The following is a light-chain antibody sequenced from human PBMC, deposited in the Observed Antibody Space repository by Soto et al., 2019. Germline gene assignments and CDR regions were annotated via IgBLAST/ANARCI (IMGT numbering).Light chain of an antibody. V-gene: IGKV4-1*01. J-gene: IGKJ1*01. CDR1: QSVLSTSNNKNY. CDR2: WAS. Sequence: DIVLTQSPDSLAVSLGERATINCRASQSVLSTSNNKNYLAWYQQKPGQPPKLLIYWASTRESGVPDRFSGSGSGTDFTLTISSLQAEDVALYYCQQYYSIPWTFGQGTKVDIK. CDR3: QQYYSIPWT.